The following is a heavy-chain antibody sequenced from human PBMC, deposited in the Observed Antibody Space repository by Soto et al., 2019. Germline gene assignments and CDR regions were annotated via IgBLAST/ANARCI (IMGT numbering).Heavy chain of an antibody. CDR3: ARLGGYYFFDY. D-gene: IGHD3-22*01. CDR2: INPSGGST. Sequence: QVQLVQSGAEVKKPGASVKVSCKASGYTFTSYYMHWVRQAPGQGLEWMGIINPSGGSTSYAQKFEGRVTMTRDTSTSTVYMELSSLRSEDTDVYYCARLGGYYFFDYWGQGTLVTVSS. V-gene: IGHV1-46*03. J-gene: IGHJ4*02. CDR1: GYTFTSYY.